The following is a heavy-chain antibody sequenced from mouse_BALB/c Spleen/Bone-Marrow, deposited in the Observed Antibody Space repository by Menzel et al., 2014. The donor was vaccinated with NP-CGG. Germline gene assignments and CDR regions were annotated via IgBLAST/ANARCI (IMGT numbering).Heavy chain of an antibody. CDR3: ARGGYGFAY. Sequence: VHVKQSGPELVKPGASMKISCKASGYSFTGYSMNWVKQSHGKNLGWIGLINPYNGGTSYNQKFKGKATLTVDKPSSTAYMELLSLTSEDSAVYYCARGGYGFAYWGQGTLVTVSA. CDR2: INPYNGGT. D-gene: IGHD3-1*01. V-gene: IGHV1-25*01. J-gene: IGHJ3*01. CDR1: GYSFTGYS.